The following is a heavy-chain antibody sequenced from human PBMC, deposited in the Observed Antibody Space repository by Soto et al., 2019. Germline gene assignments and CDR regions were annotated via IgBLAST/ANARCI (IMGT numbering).Heavy chain of an antibody. CDR2: ISGSGGST. CDR1: GFTFSSYA. CDR3: AKDGDIVGAFFMFDY. Sequence: GGSLRLSCAASGFTFSSYAMSWVRQAPGKGLEWVSAISGSGGSTYYADSVKGRFTISRDNSKNTLYLQMNSLRAEDTAVYYCAKDGDIVGAFFMFDYWGQGTLVTVSS. V-gene: IGHV3-23*01. J-gene: IGHJ4*02. D-gene: IGHD1-26*01.